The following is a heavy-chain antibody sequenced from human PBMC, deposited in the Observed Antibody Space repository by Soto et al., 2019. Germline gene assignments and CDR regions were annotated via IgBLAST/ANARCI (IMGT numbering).Heavy chain of an antibody. CDR1: GGSITSANYY. CDR2: IYSSGTT. J-gene: IGHJ5*02. V-gene: IGHV4-31*03. D-gene: IGHD3-16*02. CDR3: ARMGLHLGELSRNWFDP. Sequence: QVQLQEAGPGLVKPSQTLSLSCSISGGSITSANYYWTWIRLFPGKGLEWIGYIYSSGTTHYNPSLKSRATISLDTTNNQFSLEVKSATAADTAVYYCARMGLHLGELSRNWFDPWGQGSLVTVSS.